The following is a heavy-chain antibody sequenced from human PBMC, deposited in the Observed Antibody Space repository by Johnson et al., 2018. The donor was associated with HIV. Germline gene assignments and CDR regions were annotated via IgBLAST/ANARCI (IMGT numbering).Heavy chain of an antibody. CDR3: ASPNWGGAFDI. J-gene: IGHJ3*02. CDR1: GFTFSDYY. Sequence: QVQLVESGGGVVRPGGSLRLSCAASGFTFSDYYMSWIRQAPGKGLEWVSYISSSGSTIYYADSVKGRFTISRDKAKKTLYLQMKSLRAEDAAVYYCASPNWGGAFDIWGQGTMVTVSS. D-gene: IGHD2-21*01. V-gene: IGHV3-11*04. CDR2: ISSSGSTI.